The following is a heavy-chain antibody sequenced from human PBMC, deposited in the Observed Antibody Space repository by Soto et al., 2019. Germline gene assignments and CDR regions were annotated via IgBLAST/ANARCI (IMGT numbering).Heavy chain of an antibody. D-gene: IGHD2-15*01. V-gene: IGHV3-23*01. CDR1: GFTFSSHD. CDR2: ITNNGGRT. Sequence: EVQLLESGGGLVRPGGSLRLSCAASGFTFSSHDLSWVRQAPGKGLEWVSAITNNGGRTYYADSVKGRFTISRDNSKNTLYLQMNSLRAVHAAIYYCAKTPPGCATARSCPDYWGMGTLVTVSS. J-gene: IGHJ4*02. CDR3: AKTPPGCATARSCPDY.